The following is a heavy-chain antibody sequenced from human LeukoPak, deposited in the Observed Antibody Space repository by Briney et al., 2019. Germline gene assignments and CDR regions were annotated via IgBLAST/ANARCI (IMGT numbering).Heavy chain of an antibody. V-gene: IGHV3-23*01. D-gene: IGHD3-22*01. Sequence: TGGSLRLSCAASGFTFSSYAMSWVRQAPGKGLEWVSAISGSGGSTYYADSVKGRFTISRDNSKNTLYLQMNSLRAEDTAVYYCAKSDSSGYYGYYYGMDVWGQGTTVTVSS. CDR3: AKSDSSGYYGYYYGMDV. CDR1: GFTFSSYA. CDR2: ISGSGGST. J-gene: IGHJ6*02.